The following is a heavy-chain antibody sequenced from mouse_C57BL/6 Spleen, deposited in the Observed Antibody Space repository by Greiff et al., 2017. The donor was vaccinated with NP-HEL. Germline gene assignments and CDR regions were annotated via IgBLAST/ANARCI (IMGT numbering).Heavy chain of an antibody. CDR3: TDWAVAY. J-gene: IGHJ3*01. CDR2: IRLKSDNYAT. D-gene: IGHD3-3*01. CDR1: GFTFSNYW. Sequence: EVKVEESGGGLVQPGGSMKLSCVASGFTFSNYWMNWVRQSPEKGLEWVAQIRLKSDNYATHYAESVKGRFTISRDDSKSSVYLQMNNLRAEDTGIYYCTDWAVAYWGQGTLVTVSA. V-gene: IGHV6-3*01.